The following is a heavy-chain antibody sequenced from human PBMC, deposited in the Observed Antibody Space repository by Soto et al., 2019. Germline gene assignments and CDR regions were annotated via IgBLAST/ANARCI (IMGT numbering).Heavy chain of an antibody. Sequence: SDTLSLTCTFAGFSIISSRCHWEGSRQPPGKGLEWIASIKYSGTTFYNPSLKSRVTLSVDTSKNQFALKLSSVTAAETAVYYCARHGITGSYYDAFDIWGQGTMVT. V-gene: IGHV4-39*01. CDR1: GFSIISSRCH. D-gene: IGHD1-26*01. J-gene: IGHJ3*02. CDR2: IKYSGTT. CDR3: ARHGITGSYYDAFDI.